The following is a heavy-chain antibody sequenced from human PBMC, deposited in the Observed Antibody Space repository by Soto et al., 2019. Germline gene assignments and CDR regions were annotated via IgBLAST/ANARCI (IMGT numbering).Heavy chain of an antibody. CDR2: ISTTSGYI. Sequence: GGSLRLSCAASGFTFTSYTFNWVRQAPGKGLEWVSCISTTSGYIYYADSVKGRFTFSRDNARNSLYLQMNSLRVEDTAVYYCARKGYGEYGGMDVWGQGTMVTVSS. CDR3: ARKGYGEYGGMDV. CDR1: GFTFTSYT. D-gene: IGHD4-17*01. V-gene: IGHV3-21*01. J-gene: IGHJ6*02.